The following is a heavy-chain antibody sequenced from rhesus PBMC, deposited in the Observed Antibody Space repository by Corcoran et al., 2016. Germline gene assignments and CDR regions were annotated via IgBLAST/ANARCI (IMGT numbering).Heavy chain of an antibody. D-gene: IGHD2-15*01. Sequence: VQLQESGPGVVQPSETLSLTCAVSGGPISSGSYYWRLIRQPPGKGPEWIGGIYSKIEITNYNPALKSRVTISKDTSKNQFSLKLSSVTATDTAVYYCARDVVVLTAPPGSLDVWGRGVLVTVSS. CDR3: ARDVVVLTAPPGSLDV. CDR1: GGPISSGSYY. V-gene: IGHV4S12*01. CDR2: IYSKIEIT. J-gene: IGHJ5-2*02.